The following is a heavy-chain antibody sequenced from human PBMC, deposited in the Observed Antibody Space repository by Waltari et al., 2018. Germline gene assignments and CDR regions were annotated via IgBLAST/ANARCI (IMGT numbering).Heavy chain of an antibody. Sequence: EVKLVESGGGLVHPGGSLRLSCAASGFTVSSTHMSWVRQAPGKGPEWFSIMYPAGSAYNADSVEGRFTMSRDISNNMVHLQMNRLRLEDSATYYCATARDEHTAMVYFDNWGQGTLVSVSS. CDR3: ATARDEHTAMVYFDN. CDR1: GFTVSSTH. D-gene: IGHD5-18*01. CDR2: MYPAGSA. J-gene: IGHJ4*02. V-gene: IGHV3-66*02.